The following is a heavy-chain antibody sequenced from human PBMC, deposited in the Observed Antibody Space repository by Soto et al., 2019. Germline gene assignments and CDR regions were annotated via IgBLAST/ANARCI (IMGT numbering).Heavy chain of an antibody. D-gene: IGHD7-27*01. CDR3: GKGTWGAFDI. Sequence: EVQLLESGGGLVQPGGSLRLSCVASGFTFSSNAMSWVRQAPGKGLEWVSHITIGSGGGTYYADSVKGRFTISRDNAKNTLYMQMNSLSVEATAVYYCGKGTWGAFDIWGHGTLVPVSS. CDR1: GFTFSSNA. V-gene: IGHV3-23*01. CDR2: ITIGSGGGT. J-gene: IGHJ3*02.